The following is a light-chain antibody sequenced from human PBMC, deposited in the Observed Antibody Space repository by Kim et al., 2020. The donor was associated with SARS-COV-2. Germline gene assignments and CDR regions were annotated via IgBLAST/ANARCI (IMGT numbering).Light chain of an antibody. CDR3: QQSYGTPFT. CDR1: KTMNYS. J-gene: IGKJ3*01. V-gene: IGKV1-39*01. Sequence: SIRYRLTTTCRASKTMNYSVNWYQVKPGEAPNLLIYGASPLQSRVPSRFSGSRSGTEFTLTINGLQPEDLATYYCQQSYGTPFTFGPGTKVDIK. CDR2: GAS.